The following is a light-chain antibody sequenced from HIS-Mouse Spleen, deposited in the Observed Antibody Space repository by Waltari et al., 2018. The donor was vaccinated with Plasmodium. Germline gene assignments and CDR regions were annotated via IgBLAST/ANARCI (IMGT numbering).Light chain of an antibody. Sequence: SYELTQPPSVSVSPGQTARITCSGDALPNKYAYWYQQKSGHAPVLVIYEDNKRPPGIPERFAGSSSGTRATWTISGAQVEDEADYYCYSTDSSGNHRVFGGGTKLTVL. CDR1: ALPNKY. V-gene: IGLV3-10*01. CDR2: EDN. CDR3: YSTDSSGNHRV. J-gene: IGLJ3*02.